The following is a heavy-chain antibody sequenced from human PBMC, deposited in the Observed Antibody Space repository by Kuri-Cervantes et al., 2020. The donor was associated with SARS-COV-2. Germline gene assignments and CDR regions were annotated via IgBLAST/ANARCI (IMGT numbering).Heavy chain of an antibody. Sequence: GSLRLSCAVSGGSISSSNWWSWVRQPPGKGLEWIGEIYHSGSTNYNPCLKSRVTISVDKSKNQFSLKLSSVTAADTAVYYCARWGGQPDSSGPNELWDQGTLVTVSS. J-gene: IGHJ4*02. V-gene: IGHV4-4*02. D-gene: IGHD3-22*01. CDR2: IYHSGST. CDR3: ARWGGQPDSSGPNEL. CDR1: GGSISSSNW.